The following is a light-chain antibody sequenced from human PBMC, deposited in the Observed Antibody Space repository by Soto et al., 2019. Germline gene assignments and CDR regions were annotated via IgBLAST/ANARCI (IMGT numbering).Light chain of an antibody. J-gene: IGLJ2*01. CDR2: DVN. CDR1: SSDIGAYNF. CDR3: TSLTTSTTMI. Sequence: QSALTQPASVSGSPGQSITISCTGTSSDIGAYNFVSWYQHHPGKAPKLMLYDVNIRPSGVSNRFSGSKSGNTASLTISGLQAEDEADYYCTSLTTSTTMIFGGRTKLTVL. V-gene: IGLV2-14*03.